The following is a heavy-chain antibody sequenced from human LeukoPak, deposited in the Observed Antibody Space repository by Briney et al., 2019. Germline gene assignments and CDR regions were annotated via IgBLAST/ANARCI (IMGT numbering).Heavy chain of an antibody. J-gene: IGHJ3*02. CDR3: ARGYDSSGYYYADAFDI. CDR2: INTDGSTT. CDR1: GFTFSGYW. V-gene: IGHV3-74*01. Sequence: GGSLRLSCAASGFTFSGYWMHWVRQAPGKGLVWVSHINTDGSTTTYADSVKGRFTISRDNAKNTLYLQMNSLRAEDTAVYYCARGYDSSGYYYADAFDIWGQGTTVTVSS. D-gene: IGHD3-22*01.